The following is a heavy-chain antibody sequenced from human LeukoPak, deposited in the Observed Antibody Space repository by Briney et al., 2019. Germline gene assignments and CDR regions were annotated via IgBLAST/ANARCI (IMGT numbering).Heavy chain of an antibody. CDR3: ARDLRFLEWLSNPHNWFDP. CDR1: GYTFNGYY. J-gene: IGHJ5*02. CDR2: INPNSGGT. Sequence: ASVKVSCKASGYTFNGYYIHWVRQAPGQGLEWMGWINPNSGGTNYAQKLQGRVTMTTDTSTSTAYMELRSLRSDDTAVYYCARDLRFLEWLSNPHNWFDPWGQGTLVTVSS. D-gene: IGHD3-3*01. V-gene: IGHV1-2*02.